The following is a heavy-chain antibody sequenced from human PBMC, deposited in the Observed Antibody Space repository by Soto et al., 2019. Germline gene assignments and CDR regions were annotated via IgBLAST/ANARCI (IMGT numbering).Heavy chain of an antibody. Sequence: SETLSLTCTVSGGSISSGRYYWGWIRQPPGKGLEWIGSIYYSGSTYYNPSLKSRVTISVDTSKNQFSLKVSSVTAADTAVYYCSRLRDYYDSSGYYKIYGMDVWGQGTTVTVSS. J-gene: IGHJ6*02. CDR2: IYYSGST. V-gene: IGHV4-39*01. D-gene: IGHD3-22*01. CDR3: SRLRDYYDSSGYYKIYGMDV. CDR1: GGSISSGRYY.